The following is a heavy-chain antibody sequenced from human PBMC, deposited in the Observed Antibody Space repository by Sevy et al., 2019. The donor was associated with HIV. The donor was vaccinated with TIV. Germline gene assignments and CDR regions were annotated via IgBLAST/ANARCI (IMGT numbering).Heavy chain of an antibody. CDR3: ARDIDSSGYLYAFDF. Sequence: WGSLRLSCKASGFIFSNYEMNWVRQAPGKGLEWVSYISPTGHAIYYADSVKGRFTVSRDNAKNSLYLQMNSLRGDDTALYYCARDIDSSGYLYAFDFWGQGTMVTVSS. CDR1: GFIFSNYE. CDR2: ISPTGHAI. J-gene: IGHJ3*01. D-gene: IGHD3-22*01. V-gene: IGHV3-48*03.